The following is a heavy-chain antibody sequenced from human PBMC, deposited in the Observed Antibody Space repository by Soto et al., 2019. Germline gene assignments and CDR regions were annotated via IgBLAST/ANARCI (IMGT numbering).Heavy chain of an antibody. J-gene: IGHJ6*02. CDR3: SRTSITVGFGMDV. V-gene: IGHV3-21*01. D-gene: IGHD4-4*01. CDR1: GFTFNTYS. CDR2: ISSGSNYI. Sequence: EMQLVESGGGLVKPGGSLRLSCSASGFTFNTYSLNWVRQAPGKGLEWVSSISSGSNYIYYSDSVKGRFTISRDNGKTSLFLQMNSLRVEDTAIYYCSRTSITVGFGMDVWGQGTTVTVSS.